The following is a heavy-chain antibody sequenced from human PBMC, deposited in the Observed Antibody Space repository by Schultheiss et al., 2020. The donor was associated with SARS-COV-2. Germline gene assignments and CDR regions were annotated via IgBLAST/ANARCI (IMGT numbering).Heavy chain of an antibody. V-gene: IGHV3-21*01. CDR2: ISSSGAYI. CDR1: GFTFSSYD. Sequence: GGSLRLSCAACGFTFSSYDMHWVRQATGKGLEWVSSISSSGAYIYYTDSLRGRFTISRDNAKNSLYLQLNSLRVEDTAVYYCVRVAMTTVTELDYWGQGTLVTVSS. D-gene: IGHD4-17*01. J-gene: IGHJ4*02. CDR3: VRVAMTTVTELDY.